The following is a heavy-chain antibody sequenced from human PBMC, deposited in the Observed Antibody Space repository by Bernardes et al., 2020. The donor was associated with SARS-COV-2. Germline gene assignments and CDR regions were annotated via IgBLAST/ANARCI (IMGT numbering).Heavy chain of an antibody. CDR1: GFTFDDYA. CDR3: AKPFGTMIVVVPDAFDI. CDR2: ISWNSGSI. V-gene: IGHV3-9*01. Sequence: GGSLRLSCAASGFTFDDYAMHWVRQAPGKGLEWVSGISWNSGSIGYADSVKGRFTISRDNSKNTLYLQMNSLRAEDTAVYYCAKPFGTMIVVVPDAFDIWGQGTMVTVSS. J-gene: IGHJ3*02. D-gene: IGHD3-22*01.